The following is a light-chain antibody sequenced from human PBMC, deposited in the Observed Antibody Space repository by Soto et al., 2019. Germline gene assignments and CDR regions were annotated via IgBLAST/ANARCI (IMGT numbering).Light chain of an antibody. CDR2: AAS. J-gene: IGKJ5*01. V-gene: IGKV1-9*01. CDR3: QGLNDYPIT. Sequence: DIQLTQSPSFLSASVGDRVTITCRASQGISSYLAWYQQKPGKAPKFLIYAASTLRGGVPSRFSGSGAGTEFTLTISSLQPEDFATQYCQGLNDYPITFGQGTRLEIK. CDR1: QGISSY.